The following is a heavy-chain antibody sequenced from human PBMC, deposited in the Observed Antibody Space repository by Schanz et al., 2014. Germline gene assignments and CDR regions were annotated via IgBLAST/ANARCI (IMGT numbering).Heavy chain of an antibody. V-gene: IGHV3-43*01. CDR2: VTWDGGYT. CDR3: AGAVATIRADSFDI. CDR1: GFTFDDYT. J-gene: IGHJ3*02. D-gene: IGHD5-12*01. Sequence: EVQLVESGGVVVQPGGSLRLSCAGSGFTFDDYTMHWVRQPPGKGLEWVSLVTWDGGYTYYADSVKGRFTISRDNAKNLLYLQMNSLRAEDTAVYYCAGAVATIRADSFDIWGQGTMVAVSS.